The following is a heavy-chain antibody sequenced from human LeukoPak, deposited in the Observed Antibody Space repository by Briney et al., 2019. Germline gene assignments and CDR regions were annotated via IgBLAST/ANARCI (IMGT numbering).Heavy chain of an antibody. V-gene: IGHV4-39*07. CDR1: GGSISSSSYY. Sequence: PSETLSLTCTVSGGSISSSSYYWGWIRQPPGKGLEWIGSIYYSGSTYYNPSLKSRVTISVDTSKNQFSLKLSSVTAADTAVYYCARGGPYCGGDCYSSDQDVWGKGTTVTVSS. J-gene: IGHJ6*04. CDR2: IYYSGST. D-gene: IGHD2-21*02. CDR3: ARGGPYCGGDCYSSDQDV.